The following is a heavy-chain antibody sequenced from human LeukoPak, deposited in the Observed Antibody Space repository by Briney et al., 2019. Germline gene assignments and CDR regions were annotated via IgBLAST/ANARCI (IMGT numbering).Heavy chain of an antibody. CDR2: IYHSGNT. V-gene: IGHV4-38-2*02. J-gene: IGHJ3*02. CDR1: AYSISSGYY. D-gene: IGHD3-22*01. Sequence: PSETLSLTCTVSAYSISSGYYWGWIRQPPGKGLEWIGSIYHSGNTYYNPSLKSRVTMSVDTSKNQFSLKLTSVTAADTAVYYCARAYYDSSGYYPSFDIWGQGTMVTVSS. CDR3: ARAYYDSSGYYPSFDI.